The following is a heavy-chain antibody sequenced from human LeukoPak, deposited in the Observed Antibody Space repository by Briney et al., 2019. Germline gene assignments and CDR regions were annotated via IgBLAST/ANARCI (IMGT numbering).Heavy chain of an antibody. CDR3: ARDQGGSRTFDY. Sequence: PSETLSLTCTVSGGSISSGGYYWSWIRQHPGKGLEWIGYINYSGSTYYNPALNSRVTISVDTSKNQFSLKLSSVTAADTAVYYCARDQGGSRTFDYWGQGTLVTVSS. J-gene: IGHJ4*02. V-gene: IGHV4-31*03. CDR1: GGSISSGGYY. CDR2: INYSGST. D-gene: IGHD6-13*01.